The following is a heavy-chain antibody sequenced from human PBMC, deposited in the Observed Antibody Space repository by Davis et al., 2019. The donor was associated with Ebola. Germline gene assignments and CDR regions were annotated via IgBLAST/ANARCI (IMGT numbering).Heavy chain of an antibody. CDR1: GGSISSGGYS. D-gene: IGHD1/OR15-1a*01. V-gene: IGHV4-30-2*06. Sequence: SETLSLTCAVSGGSISSGGYSWSWIRQSPGKGLEWIGYIYHGGSTYYNPSLESRVTISVDKSNNQFSLKMNSVTAADTAMYYCARNNRNNGYYFDYWGQGTLLTVSS. CDR2: IYHGGST. CDR3: ARNNRNNGYYFDY. J-gene: IGHJ4*02.